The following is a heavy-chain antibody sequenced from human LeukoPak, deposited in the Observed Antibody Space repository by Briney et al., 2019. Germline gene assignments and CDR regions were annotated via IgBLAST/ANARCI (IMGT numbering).Heavy chain of an antibody. J-gene: IGHJ4*02. D-gene: IGHD3-10*01. CDR1: GGSFSGYY. CDR2: INHSGST. V-gene: IGHV4-34*01. Sequence: PSETLSLTCAVYGGSFSGYYWSWIRQPPGKGLEWIGEINHSGSTNYNPSLKSRVTISVDTSKNQFSLKLSSVTAADTAVYYCARGARPNYYGSGSYRPFDYWGQGTLVTVSS. CDR3: ARGARPNYYGSGSYRPFDY.